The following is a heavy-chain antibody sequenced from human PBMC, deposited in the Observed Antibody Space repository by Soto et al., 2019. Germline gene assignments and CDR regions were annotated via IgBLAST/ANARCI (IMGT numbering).Heavy chain of an antibody. CDR3: AKDEVGVLTPWFQH. J-gene: IGHJ1*01. CDR1: GFTFSSYA. Sequence: GGSQRLSCAASGFTFSSYAMSWVRQAPGKGLEWVSAISGSGGSTYYADSVKGRFTISRDNSKNTLYLQMNSLRAEDTAVYYCAKDEVGVLTPWFQHWGQGTLVTVSS. D-gene: IGHD3-3*01. CDR2: ISGSGGST. V-gene: IGHV3-23*01.